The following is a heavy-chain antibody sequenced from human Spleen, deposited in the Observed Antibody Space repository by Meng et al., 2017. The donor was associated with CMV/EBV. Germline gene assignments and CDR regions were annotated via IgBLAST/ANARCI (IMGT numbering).Heavy chain of an antibody. V-gene: IGHV3-11*04. CDR3: ARASKDFLSGHWNYGMDV. J-gene: IGHJ6*02. CDR1: GFTFSDYF. Sequence: GGSLRLSCAASGFTFSDYFMSWIRQAPGKGLEYLSFISTTGTSIYYADSVRGRFTISRENAKNSLYLQMNSLRAGDTAVYYCARASKDFLSGHWNYGMDVWGQGTTVTVSS. CDR2: ISTTGTSI. D-gene: IGHD3-3*01.